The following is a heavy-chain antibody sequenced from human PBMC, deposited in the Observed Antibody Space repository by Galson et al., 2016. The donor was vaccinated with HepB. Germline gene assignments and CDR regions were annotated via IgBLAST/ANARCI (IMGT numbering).Heavy chain of an antibody. Sequence: SLRLSCAASGFTFSSYAMSWVRQAPGKGLEWVSGLSGSGGSTYYADSVRGRFTISRDNSKNTLYLQMNSLRAGDTAVYFCAKEMVRGVFTINWFGTWGQGTQVSVSS. CDR2: LSGSGGST. CDR3: AKEMVRGVFTINWFGT. D-gene: IGHD3-10*01. J-gene: IGHJ5*02. CDR1: GFTFSSYA. V-gene: IGHV3-23*01.